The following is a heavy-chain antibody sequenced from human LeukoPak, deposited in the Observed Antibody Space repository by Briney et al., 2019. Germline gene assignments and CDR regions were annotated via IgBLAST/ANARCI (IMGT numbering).Heavy chain of an antibody. D-gene: IGHD6-19*01. CDR3: ARAGDYPKQTNSSGWRKKEYYFDY. J-gene: IGHJ4*02. Sequence: ASVKVSCKASGNTISIYNMHWVRQAPGQGLEWMGIINPSGGTSYAQKLQGRITMTRDTSTSTAYMELSRLRSDDTAVYYCARAGDYPKQTNSSGWRKKEYYFDYWGQGTLVTVSS. CDR1: GNTISIYN. V-gene: IGHV1-46*01. CDR2: INPSGGT.